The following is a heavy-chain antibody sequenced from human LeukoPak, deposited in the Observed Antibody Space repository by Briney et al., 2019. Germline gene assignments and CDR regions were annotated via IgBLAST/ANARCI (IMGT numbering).Heavy chain of an antibody. D-gene: IGHD3-22*01. CDR3: AKWLVVGSTHGIDF. CDR2: IKRGGSEE. Sequence: PGGSLRLSCAASGFTFSSYWMSWVRQAPGKGLEWVANIKRGGSEEYYMDSVRGRFTISRDNARNSLYLQMNSLRDEDTAVYYCAKWLVVGSTHGIDFWGQGTLVTVSS. V-gene: IGHV3-7*01. CDR1: GFTFSSYW. J-gene: IGHJ4*02.